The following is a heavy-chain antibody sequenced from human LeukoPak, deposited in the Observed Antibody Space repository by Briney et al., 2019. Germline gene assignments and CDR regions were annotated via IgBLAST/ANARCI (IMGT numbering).Heavy chain of an antibody. CDR1: GFTFSSYA. Sequence: GGSLRLSCAASGFTFSSYAMSWVRQAPGKGLEWVSAISGSGGSTYYADSVKGRFTISRDNSKNTLYLQMNSLRAEDTAVYYCAKVRGSGSYYSYFDYWGQGTLVTVSS. CDR2: ISGSGGST. D-gene: IGHD3-10*01. CDR3: AKVRGSGSYYSYFDY. J-gene: IGHJ4*02. V-gene: IGHV3-23*01.